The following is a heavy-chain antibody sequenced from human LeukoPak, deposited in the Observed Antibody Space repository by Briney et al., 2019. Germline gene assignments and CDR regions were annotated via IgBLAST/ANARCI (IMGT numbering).Heavy chain of an antibody. V-gene: IGHV4-61*02. D-gene: IGHD3-22*01. CDR1: GGSINSGSYY. J-gene: IGHJ4*02. Sequence: PSETLSLTCTVSGGSINSGSYYWTWIRQPAGRGLEWIGRTSTSGTTNYDPSLKSRVTISVDTSKNQFSLRLSSVTAADTAVYYCARDAYYYDSSGYVRNDYWGQGTLVTVSS. CDR3: ARDAYYYDSSGYVRNDY. CDR2: TSTSGTT.